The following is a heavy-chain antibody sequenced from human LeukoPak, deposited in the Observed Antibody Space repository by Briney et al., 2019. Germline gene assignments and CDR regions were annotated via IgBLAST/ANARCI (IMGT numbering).Heavy chain of an antibody. D-gene: IGHD3-10*01. Sequence: ASVKVSCKVSGHTLSELSMHWVRQAPGKGLEWMGGFDPEEGETIYAQKFQGRVTMTEDTSTDTAYMELNSLRSEDTAVYYCATDAGVSRSPWGQGTLVTVSS. V-gene: IGHV1-24*01. J-gene: IGHJ5*02. CDR3: ATDAGVSRSP. CDR2: FDPEEGET. CDR1: GHTLSELS.